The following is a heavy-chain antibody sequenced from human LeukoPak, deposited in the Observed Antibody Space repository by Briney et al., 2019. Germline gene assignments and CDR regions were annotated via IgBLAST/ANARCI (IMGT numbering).Heavy chain of an antibody. D-gene: IGHD6-13*01. V-gene: IGHV3-43*01. CDR2: ISWDGGST. CDR3: AKGQGLAAGTTSIDY. Sequence: GGSLRLSCAASGFTLDDYTMHWVRQAPGKGLEWVSLISWDGGSTYYADSVKGRFTISRDNSKNSLYLQMNSLRTEDTALYYCAKGQGLAAGTTSIDYWGQGTLVTVSS. CDR1: GFTLDDYT. J-gene: IGHJ4*02.